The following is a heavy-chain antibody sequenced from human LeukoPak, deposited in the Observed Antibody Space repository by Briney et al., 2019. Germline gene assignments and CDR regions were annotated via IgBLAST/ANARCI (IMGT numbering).Heavy chain of an antibody. CDR3: ARDSTTYDDYGDYRYYHGMDV. CDR2: INANSDGT. CDR1: GYTFSMYY. V-gene: IGHV1-2*02. J-gene: IGHJ6*02. Sequence: ASVKVSCKASGYTFSMYYIHWVRQAPGQGLEWMGWINANSDGTNYAQKFQGRVTMTRDTSITTVYMELSRLRSDDTAVYYCARDSTTYDDYGDYRYYHGMDVWGQGTTVTVSS. D-gene: IGHD4-17*01.